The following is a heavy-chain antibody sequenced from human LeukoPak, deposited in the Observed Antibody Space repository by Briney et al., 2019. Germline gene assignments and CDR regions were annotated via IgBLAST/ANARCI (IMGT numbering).Heavy chain of an antibody. CDR2: ISSSSRYI. D-gene: IGHD5-12*01. CDR3: ARARGYDSGVFGMDV. CDR1: GFTFSSYS. J-gene: IGHJ6*02. V-gene: IGHV3-21*01. Sequence: GGSLRLSCAASGFTFSSYSMNWVRQAPGKGLEWVSSISSSSRYIFYPESLKGRLTISRDNAKKSLYLQISSLTDGDTAIYYCARARGYDSGVFGMDVWGQGTAVTV.